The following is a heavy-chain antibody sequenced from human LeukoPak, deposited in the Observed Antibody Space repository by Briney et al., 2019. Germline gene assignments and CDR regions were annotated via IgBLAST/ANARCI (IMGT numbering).Heavy chain of an antibody. J-gene: IGHJ6*03. Sequence: SETLSLTCTVSGGSISSYYWSWIRQPPGKGLEWIGYIYYSGSTNYNPSLKSRVTISVDTSKNQFSLKLSSVTAADTAVYYCARVQSPPPYYYDSSGHYYYYMDVWGKGTTVTVSS. CDR3: ARVQSPPPYYYDSSGHYYYYMDV. V-gene: IGHV4-59*01. CDR2: IYYSGST. D-gene: IGHD3-22*01. CDR1: GGSISSYY.